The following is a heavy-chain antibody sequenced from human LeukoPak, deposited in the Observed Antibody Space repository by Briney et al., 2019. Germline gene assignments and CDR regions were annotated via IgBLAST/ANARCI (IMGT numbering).Heavy chain of an antibody. V-gene: IGHV4-34*01. CDR1: GGSFSGYY. J-gene: IGHJ4*02. Sequence: SETLSLTCAVYGGSFSGYYWSWIRQPPGKGLEWIGEINHSGSTNYNPSLKSRVTISVDTSKNQFSLKLSSVTAADTAVYYCARGRFYSSGWPIDYWGQGTLVTVSS. CDR2: INHSGST. CDR3: ARGRFYSSGWPIDY. D-gene: IGHD6-19*01.